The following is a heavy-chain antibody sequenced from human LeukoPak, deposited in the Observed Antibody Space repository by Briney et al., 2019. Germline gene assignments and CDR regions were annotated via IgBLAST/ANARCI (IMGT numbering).Heavy chain of an antibody. CDR3: ARGGSGYDDARDY. Sequence: SETLSLTCTVSGGSISSSSYYWGWIRQPPGKGLEWIGSIYYSGSTYYNPSLKSRVTISVDTSKNQFSLKLSSVTAADTAVYYCARGGSGYDDARDYWGQGTLVTVSS. D-gene: IGHD5-12*01. J-gene: IGHJ4*02. CDR2: IYYSGST. V-gene: IGHV4-39*07. CDR1: GGSISSSSYY.